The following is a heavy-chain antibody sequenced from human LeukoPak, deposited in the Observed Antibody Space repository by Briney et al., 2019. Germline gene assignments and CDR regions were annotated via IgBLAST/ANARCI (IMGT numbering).Heavy chain of an antibody. Sequence: GGSLRLSCAASGFTFSNYWMSWVRQAPGKGLDWVAKINEGGSEKHYVDSVKGRFTISRGNAKNSLYLEMNGLRAEDTAVYYCARYDGYDLRYWGQGTLVTVSS. CDR2: INEGGSEK. CDR1: GFTFSNYW. V-gene: IGHV3-7*04. D-gene: IGHD5-12*01. CDR3: ARYDGYDLRY. J-gene: IGHJ4*02.